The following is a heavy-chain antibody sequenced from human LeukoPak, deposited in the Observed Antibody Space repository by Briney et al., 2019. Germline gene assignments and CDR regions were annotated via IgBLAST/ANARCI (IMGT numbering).Heavy chain of an antibody. CDR1: GYTFTSYD. CDR3: ARGGESGYYSPY. Sequence: ASVKVSCKASGYTFTSYDINWVRQATGQGLEWMGWMNPNSGNTGYTQKFQGRVTMTRNTSISTAYMELSSLRSEDTAVYYCARGGESGYYSPYWGQGTLVTVSS. CDR2: MNPNSGNT. J-gene: IGHJ4*02. D-gene: IGHD3-22*01. V-gene: IGHV1-8*01.